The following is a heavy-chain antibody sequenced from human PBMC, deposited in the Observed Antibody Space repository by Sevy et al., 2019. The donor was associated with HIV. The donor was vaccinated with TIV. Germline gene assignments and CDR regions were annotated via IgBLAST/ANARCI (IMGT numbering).Heavy chain of an antibody. V-gene: IGHV3-74*01. J-gene: IGHJ4*02. D-gene: IGHD3-22*01. Sequence: GGSLRLSCTASGFTLSSYWMHWVRQVPGKGLVWVSRINNDGTTINYADSVKGRFTISRDNAKNTVYLQMNSLRAEDTAVYYCARRTAVSSGYYYFDYWGRGILVTVSS. CDR2: INNDGTTI. CDR3: ARRTAVSSGYYYFDY. CDR1: GFTLSSYW.